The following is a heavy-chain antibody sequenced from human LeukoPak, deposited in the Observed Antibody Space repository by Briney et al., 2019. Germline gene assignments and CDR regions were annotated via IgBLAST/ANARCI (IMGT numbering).Heavy chain of an antibody. CDR3: AKDSSGWLENFQH. Sequence: GGSLRLSCAASGFTFSSYAMSWVRQAPGKGLEWVSAISGSGGSTYYADSVKGRFTISRDNSENTLYLQMNSLRAEDTAVYYCAKDSSGWLENFQHWGQGTLVTVSS. J-gene: IGHJ1*01. D-gene: IGHD6-19*01. V-gene: IGHV3-23*01. CDR2: ISGSGGST. CDR1: GFTFSSYA.